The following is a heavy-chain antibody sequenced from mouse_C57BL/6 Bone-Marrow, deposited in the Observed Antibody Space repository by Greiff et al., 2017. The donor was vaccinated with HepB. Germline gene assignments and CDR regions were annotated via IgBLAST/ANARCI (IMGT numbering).Heavy chain of an antibody. D-gene: IGHD2-4*01. CDR3: ARSPLYYDYLDD. V-gene: IGHV1-64*01. Sequence: QVQLQQPGAELVKPGASVKLSCKASGYTFTSYWMHWVKQRPGQGLEWIGMIHPNSGSTNYNEKFKSKATLTVDKSSSTAYMQLSSLTSEDSAVYYCARSPLYYDYLDDWGQGTTLTVSS. CDR1: GYTFTSYW. CDR2: IHPNSGST. J-gene: IGHJ2*01.